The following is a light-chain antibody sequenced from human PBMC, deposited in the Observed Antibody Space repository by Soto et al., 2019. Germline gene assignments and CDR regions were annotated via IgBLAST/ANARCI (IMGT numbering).Light chain of an antibody. CDR3: QQYSSPPAT. CDR1: QSVRSSY. Sequence: ETVLTQSPGTLSLSPGERATLSCRASQSVRSSYLAWYQQKPGQTPRRLIYGASSRATGIPDRFSGSGSGTDFTLTISRLEPEDFAVYFCQQYSSPPATFGQGTKVDIK. J-gene: IGKJ1*01. V-gene: IGKV3-20*01. CDR2: GAS.